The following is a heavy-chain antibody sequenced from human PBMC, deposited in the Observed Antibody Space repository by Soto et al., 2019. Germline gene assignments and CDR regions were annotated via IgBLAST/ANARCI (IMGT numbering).Heavy chain of an antibody. CDR3: ATYYYGDYEYFQH. V-gene: IGHV3-23*01. Sequence: EVQLLESGGGLVQPGGSLRLSCAASGFTFSSYAMSWVRQAPGKGLEWVSAISGSGGSTYYADSVKGRFTISRDNSKNTLYLQMNSLRAEDTAVYYCATYYYGDYEYFQHWGQGTLVTVSS. D-gene: IGHD4-17*01. CDR2: ISGSGGST. CDR1: GFTFSSYA. J-gene: IGHJ1*01.